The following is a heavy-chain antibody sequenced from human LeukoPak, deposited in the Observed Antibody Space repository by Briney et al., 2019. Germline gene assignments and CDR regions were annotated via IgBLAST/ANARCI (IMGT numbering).Heavy chain of an antibody. CDR1: GYTFTSYA. CDR2: INTNTGNP. Sequence: GASVKVSCKASGYTFTSYAMNWVRQAPGQGLEWMGWINTNTGNPMYAQGFTGRFVFSLDTSVSTAYLQISSLKAEDTAVYYCARAIKNGYNLCYFDYWGQGTLVTVSS. D-gene: IGHD5-24*01. V-gene: IGHV7-4-1*02. CDR3: ARAIKNGYNLCYFDY. J-gene: IGHJ4*02.